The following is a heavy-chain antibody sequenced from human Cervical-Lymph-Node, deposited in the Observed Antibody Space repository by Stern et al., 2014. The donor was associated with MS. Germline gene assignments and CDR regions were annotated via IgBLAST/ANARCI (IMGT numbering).Heavy chain of an antibody. V-gene: IGHV3-66*01. Sequence: EVQLVESGGDLVQPGGSLRLSCAASGFAVSATYVNWVRQAPGKGLEWVALIYGGGITHYADSVRGRFTLSRDSSQNTVYLHMNTLGVDDTAVYYCVREIAARRFDTWGQGTPVIVSA. CDR3: VREIAARRFDT. D-gene: IGHD6-6*01. CDR2: IYGGGIT. J-gene: IGHJ5*01. CDR1: GFAVSATY.